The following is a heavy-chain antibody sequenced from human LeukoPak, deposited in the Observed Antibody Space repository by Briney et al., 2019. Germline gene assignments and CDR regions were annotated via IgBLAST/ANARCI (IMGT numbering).Heavy chain of an antibody. CDR2: ISSSSSYI. Sequence: GGSLRLSCAASGFTFSSYSMNWVRQAPGKGLEWVSSISSSSSYIYYADSVKGRFTISRDNAKNSLYLQMNNLRAEDTAVYYCARESEGHYYGSGKPFYYGMDVWGQGTTVTVSS. CDR1: GFTFSSYS. CDR3: ARESEGHYYGSGKPFYYGMDV. V-gene: IGHV3-21*01. J-gene: IGHJ6*02. D-gene: IGHD3-10*01.